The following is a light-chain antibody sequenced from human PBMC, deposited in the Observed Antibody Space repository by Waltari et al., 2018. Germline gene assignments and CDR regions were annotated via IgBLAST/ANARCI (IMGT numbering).Light chain of an antibody. CDR3: SSFTSSSTWV. J-gene: IGLJ3*02. CDR2: DVN. V-gene: IGLV2-14*01. Sequence: QSALTQPASVSGSPGQSITIPCTGTSSDVGGYNYVSWSQQHPGKAPKLMIYDVNNRPSGVSNRFSGSKSGNTASLTISGLQAEDEADYYCSSFTSSSTWVFGGGTKLTVL. CDR1: SSDVGGYNY.